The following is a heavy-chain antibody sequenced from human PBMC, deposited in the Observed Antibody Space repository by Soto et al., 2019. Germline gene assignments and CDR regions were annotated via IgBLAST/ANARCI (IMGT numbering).Heavy chain of an antibody. V-gene: IGHV1-46*01. CDR1: GYTFTSYY. CDR2: INPSGGST. D-gene: IGHD2-15*01. CDR3: ARDPGYCSGGSCHRSPEVASWEFDY. J-gene: IGHJ4*02. Sequence: QVQLVQSGAEVKKPGASVKVSCKASGYTFTSYYMHWVRQAPGQGLEWMGIINPSGGSTSYAQKFQGRVTMNRDTSTGTVYMELSSLRSEDTAVYYCARDPGYCSGGSCHRSPEVASWEFDYWGQGTLVTVSS.